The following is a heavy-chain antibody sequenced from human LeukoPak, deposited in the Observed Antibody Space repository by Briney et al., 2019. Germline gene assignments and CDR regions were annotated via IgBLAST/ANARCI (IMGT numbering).Heavy chain of an antibody. Sequence: ASVKVSCKASGYTFTSYGISWVRQAPGQGLEWMGWISAYNGNTNYAQKLQGRVTMTTDTSTSTAYMELRSLRSDDTAVYYCARGYYYDSSGYYVALDYWGQGTLVTVSS. V-gene: IGHV1-18*01. D-gene: IGHD3-22*01. CDR2: ISAYNGNT. CDR1: GYTFTSYG. J-gene: IGHJ4*02. CDR3: ARGYYYDSSGYYVALDY.